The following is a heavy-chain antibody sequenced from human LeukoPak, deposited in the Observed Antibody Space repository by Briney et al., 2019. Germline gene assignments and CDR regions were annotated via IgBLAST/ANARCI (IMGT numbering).Heavy chain of an antibody. CDR1: GGSFSGYY. Sequence: SETLSLTCAVYGGSFSGYYWSWIRQPAGKGLEWIGRIDTSGSSNYNLFLKSRVTISVDTSKNQFSLKLSSVTAADTAVYYCARVPTVTFFDYWGQGTLVTVSS. D-gene: IGHD4-17*01. CDR2: IDTSGSS. CDR3: ARVPTVTFFDY. V-gene: IGHV4-59*10. J-gene: IGHJ4*02.